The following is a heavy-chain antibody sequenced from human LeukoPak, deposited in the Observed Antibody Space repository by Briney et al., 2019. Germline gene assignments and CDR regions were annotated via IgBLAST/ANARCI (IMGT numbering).Heavy chain of an antibody. D-gene: IGHD2-15*01. CDR3: ARGDDIVPDN. CDR2: INPNSGDT. Sequence: ASVKVSCKASRHNFSGYYMHWVRQAPGQGLEWMGWINPNSGDTNYAQKFQGRVTMTRDTSISTAYMELSRLRSDDTAVYYCARGDDIVPDNWGQGTLVTVSS. J-gene: IGHJ4*02. V-gene: IGHV1-2*02. CDR1: RHNFSGYY.